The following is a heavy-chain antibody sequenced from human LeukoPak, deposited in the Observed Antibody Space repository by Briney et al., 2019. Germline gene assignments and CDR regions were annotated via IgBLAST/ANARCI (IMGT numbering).Heavy chain of an antibody. CDR2: ISYDGSNK. D-gene: IGHD2-2*01. Sequence: QSGGSLRLSCAASGFTFSSYAMHWVRQAPGKGLEWVAVISYDGSNKYYADSVKGRFTISRDNSKNTLYLQMNSLRAEDTAVYYCARVASRNRAVPAAIARYYYGMDVWGQGTTVTVSS. CDR1: GFTFSSYA. V-gene: IGHV3-30*04. CDR3: ARVASRNRAVPAAIARYYYGMDV. J-gene: IGHJ6*02.